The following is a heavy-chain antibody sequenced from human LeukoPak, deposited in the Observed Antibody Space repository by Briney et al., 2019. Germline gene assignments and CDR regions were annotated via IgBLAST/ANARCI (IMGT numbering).Heavy chain of an antibody. Sequence: GGSLRLSCAASGFTFSYYWMTWVRQAPGKGLEWVANIKQDGSEKFYVDSVKGLFTISRDNAKNSLYLEKNSLRDEETAEYYCMRGSPGRWSGYPQDYGGQGAMVSVSS. CDR2: IKQDGSEK. J-gene: IGHJ4*02. CDR1: GFTFSYYW. V-gene: IGHV3-7*01. CDR3: MRGSPGRWSGYPQDY. D-gene: IGHD3-3*01.